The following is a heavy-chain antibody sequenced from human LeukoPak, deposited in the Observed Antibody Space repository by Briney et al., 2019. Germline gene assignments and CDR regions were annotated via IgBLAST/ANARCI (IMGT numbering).Heavy chain of an antibody. Sequence: ASVKVSCKASGGTFSSCAISWVRQAPGQGLEWMGGIIPIFGTANYAQKFQGRVTITTDESTSTAYMELSSLRSEDTAVYYCVREVGYGDYVSTNNWFDPWGQGTLVIVSS. D-gene: IGHD4-17*01. V-gene: IGHV1-69*05. J-gene: IGHJ5*02. CDR2: IIPIFGTA. CDR3: VREVGYGDYVSTNNWFDP. CDR1: GGTFSSCA.